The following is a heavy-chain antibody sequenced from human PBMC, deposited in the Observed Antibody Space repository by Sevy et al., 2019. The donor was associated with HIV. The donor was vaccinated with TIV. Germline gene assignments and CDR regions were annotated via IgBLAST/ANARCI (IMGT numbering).Heavy chain of an antibody. D-gene: IGHD3-22*01. CDR2: INPSGGST. Sequence: ASVKVSCKASGYTFTSYYMHWVRQAPGQGLEWMGIINPSGGSTSYAQKFQGRVTMTRDTSTSTVYMELSSLRSEDTAVYYCARRYYDSSGYYYPFDYWGQGTLVTVSS. CDR1: GYTFTSYY. CDR3: ARRYYDSSGYYYPFDY. V-gene: IGHV1-46*03. J-gene: IGHJ4*02.